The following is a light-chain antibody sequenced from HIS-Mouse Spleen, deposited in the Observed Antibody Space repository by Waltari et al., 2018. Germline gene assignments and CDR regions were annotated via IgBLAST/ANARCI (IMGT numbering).Light chain of an antibody. V-gene: IGLV3-1*01. J-gene: IGLJ1*01. CDR1: SVGAQY. Sequence: SYELTQPPSVSVSPGQTASITVSGDSVGAQYACWYTQKPGQSPVLLIYQDSKRPSGTPERFSGSNSGNTATLTISGTQAMDEADYYCQAWDSSTYVFGTGTKVTVL. CDR3: QAWDSSTYV. CDR2: QDS.